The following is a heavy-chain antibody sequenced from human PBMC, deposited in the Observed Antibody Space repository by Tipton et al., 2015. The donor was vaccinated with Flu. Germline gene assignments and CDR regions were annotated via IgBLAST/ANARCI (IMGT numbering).Heavy chain of an antibody. J-gene: IGHJ5*02. D-gene: IGHD6-13*01. CDR2: IYYSGST. V-gene: IGHV4-59*08. CDR1: GGSISSYY. Sequence: LRLSCTVSGGSISSYYWSWIRQPPGKGLEWIGNIYYSGSTNYNPSLKSRVTISVDTSKNQFSLKLSSVTAADTAVYYCARIDERGYSSFIDPWAQGTLVAVS. CDR3: ARIDERGYSSFIDP.